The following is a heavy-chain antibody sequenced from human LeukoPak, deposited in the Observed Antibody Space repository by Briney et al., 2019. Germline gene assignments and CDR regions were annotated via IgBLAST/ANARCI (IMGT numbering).Heavy chain of an antibody. Sequence: QPGGSLRLSCAVSGFTVSGSYMSWVRQDPGEGLEWVSIVYSGGATYYADSVKGRVTISRDNYRNALYLQMNSLRAEDTAVYYCARDSYFILWGRGTLVTVSS. V-gene: IGHV3-66*01. J-gene: IGHJ2*01. CDR1: GFTVSGSY. CDR3: ARDSYFIL. CDR2: VYSGGAT.